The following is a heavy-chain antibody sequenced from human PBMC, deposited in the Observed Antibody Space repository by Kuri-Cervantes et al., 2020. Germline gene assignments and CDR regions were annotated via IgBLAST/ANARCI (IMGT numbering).Heavy chain of an antibody. CDR1: GFTFSSYA. V-gene: IGHV3-23*01. CDR3: AKDNINYYDSSGYLFSGADY. J-gene: IGHJ4*02. D-gene: IGHD3-22*01. CDR2: ISDSGGST. Sequence: GGSLRLSCAASGFTFSSYAMSWVRQAPGKGLECVSSISDSGGSTYYADSVKGRFTISRDNSKNTLYLQMNSLRAEDTAVYYCAKDNINYYDSSGYLFSGADYWGQGTLVTVSS.